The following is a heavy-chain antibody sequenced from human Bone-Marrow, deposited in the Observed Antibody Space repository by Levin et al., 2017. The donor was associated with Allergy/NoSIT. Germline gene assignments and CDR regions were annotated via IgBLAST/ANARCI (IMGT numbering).Heavy chain of an antibody. CDR2: IYSGGTT. V-gene: IGHV3-66*01. Sequence: ASVKVSCAVSGFTVSVNYMSWVRQAPGKGLEWVSLIYSGGTTNYADSVKGRFTISRDNSKNTLHLQMNSLRAEDTAVYYCAARNIAAPKWGQGTLVTVSS. CDR3: AARNIAAPK. J-gene: IGHJ4*02. D-gene: IGHD6-6*01. CDR1: GFTVSVNY.